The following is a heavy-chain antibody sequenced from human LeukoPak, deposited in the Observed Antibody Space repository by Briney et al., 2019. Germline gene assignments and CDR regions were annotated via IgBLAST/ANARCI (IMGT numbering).Heavy chain of an antibody. D-gene: IGHD2-8*02. V-gene: IGHV3-7*01. Sequence: GGSLRLSCAVSGVYWMSWGRQAPGKGLEWVANINQDGSVIYYVDSVKGRFTISRDNAKNSLYLQMNSLRAEDTGVYYCATSSGAPGNMWGQGNLVTVSS. J-gene: IGHJ4*02. CDR2: INQDGSVI. CDR1: GVYW. CDR3: ATSSGAPGNM.